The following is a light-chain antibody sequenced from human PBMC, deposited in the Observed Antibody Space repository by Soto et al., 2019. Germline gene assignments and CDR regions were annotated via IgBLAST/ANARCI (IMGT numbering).Light chain of an antibody. CDR3: QSYDSSLRVYVV. J-gene: IGLJ2*01. V-gene: IGLV1-40*01. Sequence: QSVLTQPPSVSGAPGQTITICCTGSSDNIGAGYDVHWYQQFPGTAPKLLIHGNNDRPSGVSDRFSASKSGTSASLAITGLQAEDEADYYCQSYDSSLRVYVVFGGGTKLTVL. CDR1: SDNIGAGYD. CDR2: GNN.